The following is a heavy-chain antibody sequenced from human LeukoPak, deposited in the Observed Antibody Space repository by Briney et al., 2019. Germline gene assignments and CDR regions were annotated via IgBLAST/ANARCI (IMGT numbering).Heavy chain of an antibody. J-gene: IGHJ6*03. CDR3: AKDYRYSYGWSYYMDV. CDR2: IRYDGSNK. Sequence: GGSLRLSSAASGFTFSSYGMHWVRQAPGKGLEWVAFIRYDGSNKYYADSVKGRFTISRDNSKNTLYLQMNSLRAEDTAVYYCAKDYRYSYGWSYYMDVWGKGTTVTISS. CDR1: GFTFSSYG. D-gene: IGHD5-18*01. V-gene: IGHV3-30*02.